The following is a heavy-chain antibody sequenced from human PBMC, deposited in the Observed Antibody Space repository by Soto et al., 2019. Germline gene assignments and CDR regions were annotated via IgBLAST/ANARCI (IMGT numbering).Heavy chain of an antibody. V-gene: IGHV3-53*02. CDR1: GFTVSSNY. J-gene: IGHJ6*02. CDR3: ASSPRLRFCHGMDV. D-gene: IGHD3-3*01. CDR2: IYSGGST. Sequence: EVQLVETGGGLIQPGGSLRLSCAASGFTVSSNYMSWVRQAPGKGLEWVSVIYSGGSTYYADSVKGRFTISRDNSKNTVYLQMNSLRAEDTAVYYWASSPRLRFCHGMDVWGQGTTVTVSS.